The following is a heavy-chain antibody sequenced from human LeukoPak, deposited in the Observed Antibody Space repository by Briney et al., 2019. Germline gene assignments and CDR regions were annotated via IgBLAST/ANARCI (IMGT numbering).Heavy chain of an antibody. Sequence: ASVKVSCKASGYTFTGYYMHWVRQAPGQGLEWMGWINPNSGGTNYAQKFQGRVTMTRDTSMSTAYMELSRLRSDDTAVYYCAREGDYGDYGDYWGQGTLVTVSS. CDR1: GYTFTGYY. CDR2: INPNSGGT. V-gene: IGHV1-2*02. D-gene: IGHD4-17*01. CDR3: AREGDYGDYGDY. J-gene: IGHJ4*02.